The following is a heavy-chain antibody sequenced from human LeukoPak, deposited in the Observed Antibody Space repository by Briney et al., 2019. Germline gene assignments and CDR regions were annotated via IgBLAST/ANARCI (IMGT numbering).Heavy chain of an antibody. CDR1: GYTFTGYY. CDR2: INPNSGGT. J-gene: IGHJ4*02. Sequence: ASVKVSCKASGYTFTGYYMHWVRQAPGQGLEWMGWINPNSGGTNYAQKFQGRVTMTRDTSISTAYMELSRLSSDDTAVYYCARYPGTTSYPFDYWGQGTLVTVSS. CDR3: ARYPGTTSYPFDY. D-gene: IGHD1-1*01. V-gene: IGHV1-2*02.